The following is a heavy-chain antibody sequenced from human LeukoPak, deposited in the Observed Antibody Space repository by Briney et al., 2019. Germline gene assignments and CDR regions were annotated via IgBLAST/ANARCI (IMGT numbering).Heavy chain of an antibody. D-gene: IGHD5-24*01. CDR1: GFSFDNYA. J-gene: IGHJ4*02. V-gene: IGHV3-30*03. CDR2: VTYDGSRE. CDR3: ATDGYDFDH. Sequence: GRSLRLSCAGSGFSFDNYAIHWVRQAPGKGLDWVAGVTYDGSREFYADSVKGRFTIPRDNSRNTLYLQMNSLTDEDTALYYCATDGYDFDHWGQGTLVIVSS.